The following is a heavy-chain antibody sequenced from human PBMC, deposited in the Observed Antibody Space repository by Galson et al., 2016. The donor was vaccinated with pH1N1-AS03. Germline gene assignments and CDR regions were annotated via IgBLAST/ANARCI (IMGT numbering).Heavy chain of an antibody. CDR3: ARTSGYSSNWALDI. J-gene: IGHJ3*02. CDR1: GYSFVSYW. V-gene: IGHV5-51*01. D-gene: IGHD5-18*01. Sequence: QSGAEVKKPGESLKISCKGSGYSFVSYWIGWVRQMPGKGLEWMGVIYSGVSADTRYSPSFQGQVTISADKSISTAYLQWSSLKASDSAIYYCARTSGYSSNWALDICGQGTMVTVSS. CDR2: IYSGVSADT.